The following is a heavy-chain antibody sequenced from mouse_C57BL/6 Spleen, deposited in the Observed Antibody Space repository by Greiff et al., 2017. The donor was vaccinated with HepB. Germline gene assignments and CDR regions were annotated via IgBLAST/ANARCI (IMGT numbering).Heavy chain of an antibody. CDR2: INPNNGGT. CDR1: GYTFTDYY. D-gene: IGHD1-1*01. J-gene: IGHJ2*01. Sequence: EVQLQQSGPELVKPGASVKISCKASGYTFTDYYMNWVKQSHGKSLEWIGDINPNNGGTSYNQKFKGKATLTVDKSSSTAYMELRSLTSEDSAVYYCARIYYGSSYVGDYWGQGTTLTVSS. V-gene: IGHV1-26*01. CDR3: ARIYYGSSYVGDY.